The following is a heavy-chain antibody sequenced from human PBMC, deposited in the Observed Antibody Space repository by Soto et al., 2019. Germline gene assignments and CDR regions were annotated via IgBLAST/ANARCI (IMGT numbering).Heavy chain of an antibody. V-gene: IGHV4-34*01. J-gene: IGHJ4*02. CDR3: ARLNRYSSSWYRGLDY. D-gene: IGHD6-13*01. CDR1: GGSFSGYY. CDR2: INHSGST. Sequence: SETLSLTCAVYGGSFSGYYWSWIRQPPGKGLEWIGEINHSGSTNYNPSLKSRVTISVDTSKNQFSLKLSSVTAADTAVYYCARLNRYSSSWYRGLDYWGQGTLVTVSS.